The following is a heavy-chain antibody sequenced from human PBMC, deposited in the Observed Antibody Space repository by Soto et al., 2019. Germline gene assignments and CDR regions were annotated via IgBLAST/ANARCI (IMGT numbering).Heavy chain of an antibody. CDR2: ISYDGSNK. V-gene: IGHV3-30-3*01. J-gene: IGHJ4*02. CDR1: GFTFSSYA. D-gene: IGHD3-10*01. CDR3: ATRAYGSGSYPTVDY. Sequence: GGSLRLSCAASGFTFSSYAMHWVRQAPGKGLEWVAVISYDGSNKYYADSVKGRFTISRDNSKNTLYLQMNSLRAEDTAVYYCATRAYGSGSYPTVDYWGQGTLVTVSS.